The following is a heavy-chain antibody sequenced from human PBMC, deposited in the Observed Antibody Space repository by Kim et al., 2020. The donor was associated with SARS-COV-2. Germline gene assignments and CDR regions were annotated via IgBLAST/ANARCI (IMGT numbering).Heavy chain of an antibody. J-gene: IGHJ6*02. CDR1: GFTFSSYS. CDR2: ISSSSSYI. D-gene: IGHD6-19*01. CDR3: ARTHNAGYSGGWYDRYYYYYGMDV. Sequence: GGSLRLSCAASGFTFSSYSMNWVRQAPGKGLEWVSSISSSSSYIYYADSVKGRFTISRDNAKNSLYLQMNSLRAEDTAVYYCARTHNAGYSGGWYDRYYYYYGMDVWGQGTTVTVSS. V-gene: IGHV3-21*01.